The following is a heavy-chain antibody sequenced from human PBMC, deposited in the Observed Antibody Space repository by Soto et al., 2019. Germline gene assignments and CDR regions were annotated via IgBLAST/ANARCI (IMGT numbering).Heavy chain of an antibody. CDR1: GYTFINYG. CDR2: ISDYNGNT. V-gene: IGHV1-18*01. J-gene: IGHJ6*02. D-gene: IGHD2-21*01. CDR3: GGEGYLSGSGTYSPPRYYGMDV. Sequence: QVQLVQSGAEVKKPGASVKVSCKASGYTFINYGITWVRQAPGQGLEWMGWISDYNGNTYYGKKFQGRVTMTTDTSQRTAQMEVKDLGIDDTGVYYCGGEGYLSGSGTYSPPRYYGMDVWGQGTTVTVSS.